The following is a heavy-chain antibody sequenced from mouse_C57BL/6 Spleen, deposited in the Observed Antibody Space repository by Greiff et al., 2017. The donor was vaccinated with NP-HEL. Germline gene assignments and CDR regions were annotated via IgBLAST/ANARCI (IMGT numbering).Heavy chain of an antibody. CDR2: INPSTGGT. V-gene: IGHV1-43*01. D-gene: IGHD2-2*01. Sequence: EVQLQQSGPELVKPGASVKISCKASGYSFTGYYMHWVKQSPEKSLEWIGEINPSTGGTSYNQKFKGKATLTVDKSSSTAYMQLKSLTSEDSAVYYCARGMVTTDPDWGKGTLGTVSA. J-gene: IGHJ3*01. CDR1: GYSFTGYY. CDR3: ARGMVTTDPD.